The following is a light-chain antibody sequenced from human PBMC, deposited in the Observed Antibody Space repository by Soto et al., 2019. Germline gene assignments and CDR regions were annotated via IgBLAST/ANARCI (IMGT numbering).Light chain of an antibody. J-gene: IGKJ4*01. CDR3: QQYDNLLLT. Sequence: DLPMTQSPSSLSASLGDSVTITCQASHDISNYLNWYQHKPGKAPKLLIYDASNLEAGVPSRFSGSGSGTDFVFTISNLQPEDIATYYCQQYDNLLLTFGGGTKVEIK. V-gene: IGKV1-33*01. CDR1: HDISNY. CDR2: DAS.